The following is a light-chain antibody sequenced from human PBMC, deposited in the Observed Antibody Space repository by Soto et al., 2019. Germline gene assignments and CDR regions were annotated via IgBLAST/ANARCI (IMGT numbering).Light chain of an antibody. Sequence: EIVLTQSPGTLSLSPGGRAPLSCRASQSVSSSYLAWYQQKPGQAPRLLIYGASSRATGIPDRFSGSGSGTDFTLTISRLEPEDFAVYYCKQYGSSPLTFGQGTKV. J-gene: IGKJ1*01. CDR2: GAS. V-gene: IGKV3-20*01. CDR1: QSVSSSY. CDR3: KQYGSSPLT.